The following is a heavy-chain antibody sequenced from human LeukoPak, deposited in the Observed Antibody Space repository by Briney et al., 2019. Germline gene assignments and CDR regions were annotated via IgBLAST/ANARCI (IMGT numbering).Heavy chain of an antibody. J-gene: IGHJ4*02. CDR2: IKGDASEK. D-gene: IGHD2-15*01. CDR1: GFSINNYW. CDR3: VRDRGYCSGGTCYALWDY. V-gene: IGHV3-7*01. Sequence: GGSLKLSCAVSGFSINNYWMTWYRQAPGKGLECVAHIKGDASEKHYVDPVKGRFTISRDNAKNSLYLQMNSLRAEDTAMYYCVRDRGYCSGGTCYALWDYWGQGTLVTVSS.